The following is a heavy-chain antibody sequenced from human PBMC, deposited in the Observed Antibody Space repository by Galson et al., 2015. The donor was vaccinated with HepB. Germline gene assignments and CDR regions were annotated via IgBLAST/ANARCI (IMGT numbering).Heavy chain of an antibody. CDR3: ARDRSGAQLRYSSSWYGRYNWFDP. Sequence: SVKVSCKASGYTFTSYAMNWVRQAPGQGLEWMGWINTNTGNPTYAQGFTGRFAFSLDTSVSTAYLQISSLKAEDTAVYYCARDRSGAQLRYSSSWYGRYNWFDPWGQGTLVTVSS. CDR2: INTNTGNP. CDR1: GYTFTSYA. J-gene: IGHJ5*02. V-gene: IGHV7-4-1*02. D-gene: IGHD6-13*01.